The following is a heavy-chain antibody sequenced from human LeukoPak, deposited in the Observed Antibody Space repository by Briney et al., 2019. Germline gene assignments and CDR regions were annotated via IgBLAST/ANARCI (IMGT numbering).Heavy chain of an antibody. V-gene: IGHV4-59*08. CDR2: IYYSGST. CDR3: ARHGYSGYDYWFDP. CDR1: GGSISSYY. Sequence: SETLSLTCTVSGGSISSYYWSWIRQPPGKGLEWIGYIYYSGSTNHNPSLKSRVTISVDTSKNQFSLKLSSVTAADAAVYYCARHGYSGYDYWFDPWGQGTLVTVSS. D-gene: IGHD5-12*01. J-gene: IGHJ5*02.